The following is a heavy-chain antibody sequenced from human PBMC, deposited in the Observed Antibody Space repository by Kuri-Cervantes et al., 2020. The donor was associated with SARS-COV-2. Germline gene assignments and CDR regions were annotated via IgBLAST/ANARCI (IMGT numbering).Heavy chain of an antibody. D-gene: IGHD6-6*01. Sequence: GESLKISCAASGFTFSGHWIHWVCQAPGKGLVWVSRINPDGSYTNNADSVKGRSTLSRDNAKNMLFLQMNSLRAEDTAVYYCARGRGSSKDWFDPWGQGTLVTVSS. CDR1: GFTFSGHW. J-gene: IGHJ5*02. CDR2: INPDGSYT. CDR3: ARGRGSSKDWFDP. V-gene: IGHV3-74*01.